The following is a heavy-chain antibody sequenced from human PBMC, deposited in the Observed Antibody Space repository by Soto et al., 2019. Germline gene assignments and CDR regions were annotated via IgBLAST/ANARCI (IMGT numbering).Heavy chain of an antibody. V-gene: IGHV1-18*01. J-gene: IGHJ5*01. CDR1: GYTFTSYF. CDR3: ARDLGPPNWFDS. CDR2: ISGYNGNT. Sequence: GASVKVSCKASGYTFTSYFISWVRQGPGQGLEWMGWISGYNGNTDYAQKFQGRVTMTTDTSTSTAYMELRSLRSDDTAVYYCARDLGPPNWFDSWGQGTLVTVSS. D-gene: IGHD2-8*01.